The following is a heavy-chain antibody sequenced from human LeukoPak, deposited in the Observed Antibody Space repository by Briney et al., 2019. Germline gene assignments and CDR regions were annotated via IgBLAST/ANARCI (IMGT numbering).Heavy chain of an antibody. CDR2: ISYDGSNK. V-gene: IGHV3-30*18. CDR3: AKFLDTAMV. D-gene: IGHD5-18*01. Sequence: GGSLRLSCAASGFTFSSYGMHWVRQAPGKGLEWVAVISYDGSNKYYADSVKGRFTISRDNSKNTLYLQMNSLRAEDTAVYYCAKFLDTAMVWGQGTLVTVSS. CDR1: GFTFSSYG. J-gene: IGHJ4*02.